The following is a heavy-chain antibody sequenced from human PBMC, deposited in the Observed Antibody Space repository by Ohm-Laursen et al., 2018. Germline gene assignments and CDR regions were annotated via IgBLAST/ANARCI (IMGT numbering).Heavy chain of an antibody. CDR3: ARGFSGWWGRIDY. CDR2: INHSRST. J-gene: IGHJ4*02. D-gene: IGHD6-19*01. Sequence: SETLSLTCAVYGGSFSDYYWSWIRQPPGKGLEWIGEINHSRSTKYNSSFRSRVTISVDTSKNQFSLKLSSVAAADTAVYYCARGFSGWWGRIDYWGQGILVTVSS. CDR1: GGSFSDYY. V-gene: IGHV4-34*01.